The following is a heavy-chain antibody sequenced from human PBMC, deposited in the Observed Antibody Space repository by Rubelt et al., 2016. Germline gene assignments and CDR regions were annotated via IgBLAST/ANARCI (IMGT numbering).Heavy chain of an antibody. CDR1: GGSFSGYY. J-gene: IGHJ6*02. V-gene: IGHV4-34*01. D-gene: IGHD1-26*01. CDR3: ARGRMGFHYYYDGMDV. CDR2: INHSGST. Sequence: QVQLQQWGAGLLKPSETLSLTCAVYGGSFSGYYWSWIRQPPGKGLEWIGEINHSGSTNDNPSLKSRVTISVDTSMNQVSATLSYLTAAGTALYYCARGRMGFHYYYDGMDVWGQGTTVTVSS.